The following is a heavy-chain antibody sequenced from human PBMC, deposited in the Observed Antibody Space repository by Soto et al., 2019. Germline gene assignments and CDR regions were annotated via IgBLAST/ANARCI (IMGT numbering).Heavy chain of an antibody. D-gene: IGHD3-10*01. V-gene: IGHV3-30-3*01. CDR3: ATPRGDSGFYYGMDV. CDR1: GFTFSSYA. CDR2: ISYDGSNK. J-gene: IGHJ6*02. Sequence: GGSLRLSCAASGFTFSSYAMHWVRQAPGKGLEWVAVISYDGSNKYYADSVKGRFTISRDNSKNTLYLQMNSLRAEDTAVYYCATPRGDSGFYYGMDVWGQGTTVTVSS.